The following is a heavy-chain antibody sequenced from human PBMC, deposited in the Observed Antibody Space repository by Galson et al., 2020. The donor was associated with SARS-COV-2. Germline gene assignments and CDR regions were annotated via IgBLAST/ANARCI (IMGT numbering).Heavy chain of an antibody. CDR1: GGTFSSYA. D-gene: IGHD1-26*01. Sequence: SVKVSCKASGGTFSSYAISWVRQAPGQGLEWMGGLIPIFGTANYAQKFQGRVTITADESTSTAYMELSSLRSEDTAVYYCAREAYSGSYYGWFDPWGQGTLVTVSS. CDR3: AREAYSGSYYGWFDP. CDR2: LIPIFGTA. V-gene: IGHV1-69*13. J-gene: IGHJ5*02.